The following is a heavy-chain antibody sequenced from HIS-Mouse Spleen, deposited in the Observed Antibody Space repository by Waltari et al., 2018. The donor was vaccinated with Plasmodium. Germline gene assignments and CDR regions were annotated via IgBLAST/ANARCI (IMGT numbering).Heavy chain of an antibody. CDR2: SCSGGST. V-gene: IGHV3-53*01. D-gene: IGHD6-6*01. J-gene: IGHJ3*02. Sequence: EVQLVESGGGLIQPGGSLSLSCSASGFTVRINYMTWVRQAPGKGLEWVSVSCSGGSTYYADSVKGRFTTSRDNSKNTLYLQMNSLRAEDTAVYYCARGMKSSSSAFDIWGQGTMVTVSS. CDR1: GFTVRINY. CDR3: ARGMKSSSSAFDI.